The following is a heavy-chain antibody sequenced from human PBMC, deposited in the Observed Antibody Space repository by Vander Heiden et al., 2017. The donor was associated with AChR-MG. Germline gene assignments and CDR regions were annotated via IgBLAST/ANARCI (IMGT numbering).Heavy chain of an antibody. J-gene: IGHJ4*02. D-gene: IGHD6-13*01. CDR1: GVTFSSYA. Sequence: QVQLVQSGAAVTKPGASVKVSCKASGVTFSSYAISWVRQAPGQGLEWMGGIIPILGTANYAQKFQGRVTITADESTSTAYMELSSLRSEDTAVYYCARSSGSSSWGSYYWGQGTLVTVSS. V-gene: IGHV1-69*01. CDR2: IIPILGTA. CDR3: ARSSGSSSWGSYY.